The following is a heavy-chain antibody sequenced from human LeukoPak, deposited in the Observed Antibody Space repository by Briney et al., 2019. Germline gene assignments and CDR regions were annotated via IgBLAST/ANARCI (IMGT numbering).Heavy chain of an antibody. CDR2: ISWNSGSI. Sequence: GRSLRLSCAASGFTFDDYAMHWVRQAPGKGLEWVSGISWNSGSIGYADSVKGRFTISRDNAKNSLYLQMNSLRAEDTALYYCAKGVPYYYDSSGYYPFDYWGQGTLATVSS. V-gene: IGHV3-9*01. D-gene: IGHD3-22*01. J-gene: IGHJ4*02. CDR3: AKGVPYYYDSSGYYPFDY. CDR1: GFTFDDYA.